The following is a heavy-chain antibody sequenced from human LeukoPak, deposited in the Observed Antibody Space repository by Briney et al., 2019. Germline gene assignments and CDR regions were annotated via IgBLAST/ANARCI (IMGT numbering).Heavy chain of an antibody. CDR2: ISSSGTVI. CDR3: AREPTIPYFDY. J-gene: IGHJ4*02. CDR1: GFTFSTYE. Sequence: GGSLRLSCAASGFTFSTYEMNWVRQAPGKGLEWVSYISSSGTVIYYADSVKGRFTISRDNAKKSLYLQMNSLRAEDTAVHYCAREPTIPYFDYWGQGTLVTVPS. V-gene: IGHV3-48*03. D-gene: IGHD4/OR15-4a*01.